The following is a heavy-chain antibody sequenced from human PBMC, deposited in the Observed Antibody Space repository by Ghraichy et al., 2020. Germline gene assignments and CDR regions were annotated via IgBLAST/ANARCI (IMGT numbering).Heavy chain of an antibody. D-gene: IGHD3-22*01. CDR1: GFPFTTYN. CDR3: ARVNNGGYGALDH. J-gene: IGHJ4*02. CDR2: ISTSSYDI. Sequence: GGSLRLSCAASGFPFTTYNMNWVRQAPGKRLEWVSSISTSSYDIYYADSVKGRFTTSRDNAKNSLFLQLNSLRAEDTAVYYCARVNNGGYGALDHWGQGTLVTVSS. V-gene: IGHV3-21*01.